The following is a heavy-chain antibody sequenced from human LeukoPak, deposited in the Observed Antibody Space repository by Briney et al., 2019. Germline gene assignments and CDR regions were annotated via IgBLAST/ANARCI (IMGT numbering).Heavy chain of an antibody. V-gene: IGHV5-51*01. J-gene: IGHJ4*02. CDR3: ARQAGGDPPPSCFDY. D-gene: IGHD4-17*01. Sequence: GESLKISCKGSGYSFTSYWIGWVRQMPGKGLEWMGIIYAGDSDTRCSPSFQGQVTISADKSISTAYLQWSSLKASDAAMYYCARQAGGDPPPSCFDYWGQGTLVTVSS. CDR1: GYSFTSYW. CDR2: IYAGDSDT.